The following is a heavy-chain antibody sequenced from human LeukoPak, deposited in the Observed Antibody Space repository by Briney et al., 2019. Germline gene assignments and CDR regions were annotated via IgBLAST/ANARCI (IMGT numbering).Heavy chain of an antibody. V-gene: IGHV4-59*01. CDR3: ARLGYYYYMDV. J-gene: IGHJ6*03. Sequence: PSETLSLTCTVSGASISSYYWSWFRQPPGKGLEWIGYIYYSGSTNYNPSLKSRVTISVDTSKNQFSLKLSSVTAADTAVYYCARLGYYYYMDVWGKGTTVTISS. CDR1: GASISSYY. CDR2: IYYSGST.